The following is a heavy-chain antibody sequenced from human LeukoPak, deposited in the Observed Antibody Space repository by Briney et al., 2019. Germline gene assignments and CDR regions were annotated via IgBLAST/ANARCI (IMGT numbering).Heavy chain of an antibody. CDR3: ARALGYSSS. J-gene: IGHJ4*02. CDR2: IYYSGST. CDR1: GGSISSYY. Sequence: PSETLSLTFTVSGGSISSYYWSWIRQPPGKGLEWIGYIYYSGSTNYNPSLKSRVTISVDTSKNQFSLKLSSVTAADTAVYYCARALGYSSSWGQGTLVTVSS. V-gene: IGHV4-59*01. D-gene: IGHD6-13*01.